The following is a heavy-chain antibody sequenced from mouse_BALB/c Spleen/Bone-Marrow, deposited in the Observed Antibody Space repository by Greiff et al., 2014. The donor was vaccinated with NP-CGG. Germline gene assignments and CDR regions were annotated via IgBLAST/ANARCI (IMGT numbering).Heavy chain of an antibody. CDR3: ARGGGYGNSPWFAY. D-gene: IGHD2-10*02. CDR2: IYPGDGST. J-gene: IGHJ3*01. V-gene: IGHV1S33*01. CDR1: GYTFTSYD. Sequence: LKESGPELVKPGALVKISCKASGYTFTSYDINWVKQRPGQGLEWIGWIYPGDGSTKYNEKFKGKATLTADKSSSTAYMQLSSLTSENSAVYFCARGGGYGNSPWFAYWDQGTLVTVSA.